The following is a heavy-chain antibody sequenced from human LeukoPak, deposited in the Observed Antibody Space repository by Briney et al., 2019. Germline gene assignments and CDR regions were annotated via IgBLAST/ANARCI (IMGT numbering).Heavy chain of an antibody. CDR2: ISDDSNHK. D-gene: IGHD3-16*01. CDR3: AKDMIWGPPDYFDY. V-gene: IGHV3-30*04. J-gene: IGHJ4*02. CDR1: GFSFSDFA. Sequence: GGSLRLFCAASGFSFSDFAMHWVRQAPGKGLEWVSVISDDSNHKYYSNSVRGRFSISRDNSKNTLYLEMNSLRAEDTAMYYCAKDMIWGPPDYFDYWGQGTLVTVSS.